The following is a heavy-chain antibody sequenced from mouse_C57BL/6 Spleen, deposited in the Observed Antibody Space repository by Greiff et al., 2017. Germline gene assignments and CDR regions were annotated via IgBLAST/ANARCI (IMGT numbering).Heavy chain of an antibody. J-gene: IGHJ4*01. CDR3: ARVQDYYVSYALAY. CDR1: GYTFTSYW. D-gene: IGHD1-1*01. CDR2: IDPNSGGT. Sequence: QVQLQQSGAELVKPGASVKLSCTASGYTFTSYWMHWVKQRPGRGIEWIGRIDPNSGGTKYNEKFKSKATLTVDKPSSTAYMQLSSLTSEDSAVYYCARVQDYYVSYALAYWGQGTSVTVSS. V-gene: IGHV1-72*01.